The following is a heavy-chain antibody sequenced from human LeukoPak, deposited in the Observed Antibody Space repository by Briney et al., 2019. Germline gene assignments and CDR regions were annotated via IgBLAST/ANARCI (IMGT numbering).Heavy chain of an antibody. Sequence: GASVKVSCKASGYTFTSYHMHWVRQAPGQGLEWMGIINPSGRSTSYAQKFQGRVTMTRDMSTSTVYMELSRLRSDDTAVYYCARDHSSSCQLFDYWGQGTLVTVSS. CDR2: INPSGRST. J-gene: IGHJ4*02. CDR3: ARDHSSSCQLFDY. D-gene: IGHD6-13*01. V-gene: IGHV1-46*01. CDR1: GYTFTSYH.